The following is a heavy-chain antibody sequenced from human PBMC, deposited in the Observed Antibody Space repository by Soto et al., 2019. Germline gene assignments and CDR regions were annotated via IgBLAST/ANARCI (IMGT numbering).Heavy chain of an antibody. CDR2: INHSGST. D-gene: IGHD6-13*01. V-gene: IGHV4-34*01. CDR1: GGSFSGYY. J-gene: IGHJ6*02. CDR3: ARGRIAAAGTGLYYYYYSGMDV. Sequence: SETLSLTCAVYGGSFSGYYWSWIRQPPGKGLEWIGEINHSGSTIYNPSLKSRVTISVDTSKNQFSLKLSSVTAADTAVYYCARGRIAAAGTGLYYYYYSGMDVWGQGTTVTVSS.